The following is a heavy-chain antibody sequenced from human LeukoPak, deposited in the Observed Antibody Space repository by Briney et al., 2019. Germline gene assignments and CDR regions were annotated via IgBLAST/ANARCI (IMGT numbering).Heavy chain of an antibody. CDR1: GFTFSSYS. CDR2: ISSSSSYI. J-gene: IGHJ4*02. D-gene: IGHD2-2*01. CDR3: ARGGCSSTSCYLFDY. V-gene: IGHV3-21*01. Sequence: GGSLRLSCAASGFTFSSYSMNWVRQAPGKGLEWVSSISSSSSYIYYADSVKGRFTISKDNAKNSLYLQMNSLRAEDTAVYYCARGGCSSTSCYLFDYWGQGTLVTVSS.